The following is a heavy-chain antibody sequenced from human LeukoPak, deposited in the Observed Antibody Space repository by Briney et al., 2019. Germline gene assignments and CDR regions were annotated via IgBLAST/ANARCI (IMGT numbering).Heavy chain of an antibody. Sequence: ASAKVSRKASGYTFTAYYIHWVRQAPGQGLEWMGRIDPNSGDTKYAQKFQDRVTMTRDTSMNTAYMEISSLRYDDTAVYYCGRGIQSFDPWGQGTLVTVSS. CDR1: GYTFTAYY. CDR3: GRGIQSFDP. CDR2: IDPNSGDT. J-gene: IGHJ5*02. V-gene: IGHV1-2*06.